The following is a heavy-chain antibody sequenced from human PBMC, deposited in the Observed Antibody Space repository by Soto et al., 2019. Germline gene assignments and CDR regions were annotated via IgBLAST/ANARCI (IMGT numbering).Heavy chain of an antibody. CDR2: THNSGNT. J-gene: IGHJ4*02. V-gene: IGHV4-59*08. CDR1: GGSVSSDY. CDR3: AKGGGYEDH. Sequence: SETLSLTCTVSGGSVSSDYWSWIRQPPGKGLEWIGYTHNSGNTDYNPSLKSRVTISLYASRNEFSLSLRSVTAADTAVYYCAKGGGYEDHWGQGTLVT. D-gene: IGHD6-19*01.